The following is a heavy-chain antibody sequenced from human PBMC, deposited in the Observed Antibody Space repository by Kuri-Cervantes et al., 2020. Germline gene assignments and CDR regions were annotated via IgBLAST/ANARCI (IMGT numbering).Heavy chain of an antibody. CDR1: GYTFTSYG. J-gene: IGHJ4*02. CDR2: INGGNGNT. CDR3: VRGGPNSSGFTLDY. V-gene: IGHV1-3*01. D-gene: IGHD3-22*01. Sequence: ASVKVSCKASGYTFTSYGISWVRQAPGQGLEWTGWINGGNGNTQYSQRFQDRVTITRDTSASTVYMELSSLRSEDTAVYYCVRGGPNSSGFTLDYWGQGSLVTVSS.